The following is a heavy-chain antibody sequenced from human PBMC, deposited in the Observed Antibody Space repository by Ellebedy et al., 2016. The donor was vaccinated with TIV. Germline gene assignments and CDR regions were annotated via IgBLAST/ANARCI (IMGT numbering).Heavy chain of an antibody. CDR2: IYTSGST. V-gene: IGHV4-4*07. D-gene: IGHD2-8*01. Sequence: SETLSLTCTVSGASIRSYYWSWIRQPAGKGLEWIGRIYTSGSTNYNPSLKSRVTMSVDTSKNQFSLKLSSVTAADTAVYYCVRVLYGYDGMEVWGQGTTVTVSS. J-gene: IGHJ6*02. CDR3: VRVLYGYDGMEV. CDR1: GASIRSYY.